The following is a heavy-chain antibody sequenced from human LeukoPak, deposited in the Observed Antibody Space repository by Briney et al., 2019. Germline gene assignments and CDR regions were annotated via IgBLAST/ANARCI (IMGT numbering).Heavy chain of an antibody. CDR2: INHSGST. CDR3: ARHRYYDSSGYLIDY. Sequence: SETLSLTCAVYGGSFSGYYWSWIRQPPGKGLEWIGEINHSGSTNYNPSLKSRVTISVDTSKNQFSLKLSSVTAADTAVYYCARHRYYDSSGYLIDYWGQGTLVTVSS. V-gene: IGHV4-34*01. CDR1: GGSFSGYY. J-gene: IGHJ4*02. D-gene: IGHD3-22*01.